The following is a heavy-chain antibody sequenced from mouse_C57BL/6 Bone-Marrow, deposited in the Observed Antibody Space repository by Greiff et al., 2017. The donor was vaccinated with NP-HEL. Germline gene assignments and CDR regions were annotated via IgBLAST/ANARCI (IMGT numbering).Heavy chain of an antibody. CDR1: GFSLTSYG. V-gene: IGHV2-2*01. D-gene: IGHD1-1*01. CDR3: ATYYYGSSYVWYFDV. CDR2: IWSGGST. J-gene: IGHJ1*03. Sequence: QVQLKESGPGLVQPSQSLSITCTVSGFSLTSYGVHWVRQSPGKGLEWLGVIWSGGSTDYNAAFISRLSISKDNSKSQVFFKMNSLQADDTAIYYCATYYYGSSYVWYFDVWGTGTTVTVSS.